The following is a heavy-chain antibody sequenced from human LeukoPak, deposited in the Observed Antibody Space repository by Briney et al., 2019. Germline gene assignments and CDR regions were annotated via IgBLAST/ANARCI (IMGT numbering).Heavy chain of an antibody. D-gene: IGHD3-22*01. J-gene: IGHJ3*02. CDR2: IIPILGTA. Sequence: SVKVSCKASGGTFSSYGISWVRQAPGQGLEWMGGIIPILGTANYAQKFQGRVTITADKSTSTAYMELSSLRSEDTAVYYCARDYYDLGAFDIWGQGTMVTVSS. V-gene: IGHV1-69*10. CDR1: GGTFSSYG. CDR3: ARDYYDLGAFDI.